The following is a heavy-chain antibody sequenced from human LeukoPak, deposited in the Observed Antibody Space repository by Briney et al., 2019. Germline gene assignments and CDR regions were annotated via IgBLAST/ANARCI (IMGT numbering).Heavy chain of an antibody. CDR1: GFGFSNFW. CDR3: AKSGYNRFDY. CDR2: IKEDGSLK. D-gene: IGHD5-24*01. Sequence: GGSLRLSCAASGFGFSNFWMSWVRQAPGKGPEWVANIKEDGSLKNYVDSVEGRFTVSRDNSKNTLYLQMNSLIAEDTAVYYCAKSGYNRFDYWGQGTRVTVSS. V-gene: IGHV3-7*03. J-gene: IGHJ4*02.